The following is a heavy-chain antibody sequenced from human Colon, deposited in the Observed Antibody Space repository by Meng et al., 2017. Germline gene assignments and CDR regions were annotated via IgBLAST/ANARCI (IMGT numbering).Heavy chain of an antibody. D-gene: IGHD3-10*02. CDR1: RDSISSYY. V-gene: IGHV4-59*01. CDR3: AWTMSREGGAFDV. J-gene: IGHJ3*01. Sequence: SETLSLTCTVSRDSISSYYWNWIRQPPGKGLEWIGYIDYSGSTIYNSSLQSRITISVDTSKDQFSLKVTSVTAADAAVYFCAWTMSREGGAFDVWGQGTMVTVSS. CDR2: IDYSGST.